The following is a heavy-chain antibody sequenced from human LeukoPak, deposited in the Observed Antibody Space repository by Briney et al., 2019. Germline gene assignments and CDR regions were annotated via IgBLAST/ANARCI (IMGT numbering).Heavy chain of an antibody. J-gene: IGHJ4*02. CDR3: ARLNIGSYYFFDY. Sequence: GAALKISYKGSGSRFTTYWIGWVRPMPGKGLAWMGIIYPGDSDTRYSPSFQGQVTISADKSISTAYLQWSSLKASDTAMYYCARLNIGSYYFFDYWGQGALVTVSS. CDR1: GSRFTTYW. D-gene: IGHD1-26*01. CDR2: IYPGDSDT. V-gene: IGHV5-51*01.